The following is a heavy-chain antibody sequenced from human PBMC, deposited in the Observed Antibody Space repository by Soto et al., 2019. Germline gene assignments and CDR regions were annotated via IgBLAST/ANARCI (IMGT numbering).Heavy chain of an antibody. Sequence: GGSLRLSCAASGFTFSSYAMHWVRQAPGKGLEWVAVISYDGSNKYYADSVKGRFTISRDNSKNTLYLQMNSLRAEDTAVYYCARGSRGEDFDYWGQGTLVTVSS. CDR2: ISYDGSNK. J-gene: IGHJ4*02. D-gene: IGHD3-16*01. V-gene: IGHV3-30-3*01. CDR3: ARGSRGEDFDY. CDR1: GFTFSSYA.